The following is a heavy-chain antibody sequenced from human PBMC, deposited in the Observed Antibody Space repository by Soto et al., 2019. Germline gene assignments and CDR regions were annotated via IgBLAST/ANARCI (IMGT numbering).Heavy chain of an antibody. J-gene: IGHJ4*02. D-gene: IGHD4-17*01. V-gene: IGHV4-59*01. Sequence: SETLSLTCTVSGGSISSYYWSWIRQPPGKGLEWIGYIYYSGSTNYNPSLKSRVTISVDTSKNQFSLKLSSVTAADTAVYYCASSSTVVTPFGYWGQGTLLTVSS. CDR1: GGSISSYY. CDR3: ASSSTVVTPFGY. CDR2: IYYSGST.